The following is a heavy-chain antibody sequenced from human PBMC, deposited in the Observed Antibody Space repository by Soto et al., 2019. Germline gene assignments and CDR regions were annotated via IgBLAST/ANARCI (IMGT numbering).Heavy chain of an antibody. CDR2: MHHTQGT. V-gene: IGHV4-59*01. D-gene: IGHD3-9*01. Sequence: PSETLSLTCSVSGASISSYYWTWIRQPPGGGLEWIGYMHHTQGTNDNPSLRGRVHMSIDTSMNQFSLRLTSVTAADTAVYYCARVPFAGYFDCLDPWGHRTLVTVSS. CDR1: GASISSYY. CDR3: ARVPFAGYFDCLDP. J-gene: IGHJ5*02.